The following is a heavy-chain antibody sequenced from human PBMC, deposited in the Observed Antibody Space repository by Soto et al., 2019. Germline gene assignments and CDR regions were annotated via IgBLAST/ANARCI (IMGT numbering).Heavy chain of an antibody. CDR1: GYTFTGYY. D-gene: IGHD6-13*01. CDR3: ARVSSSWVFRYYYYGMDV. CDR2: INPNSGGT. Sequence: GASVKVSCKASGYTFTGYYMHWVRQAPGQGLEWMGRINPNSGGTNYAQKFQGRVTMTRDTSISTAYMELSRLRSDDTAVYYCARVSSSWVFRYYYYGMDVWGQGTTVTVSS. V-gene: IGHV1-2*06. J-gene: IGHJ6*02.